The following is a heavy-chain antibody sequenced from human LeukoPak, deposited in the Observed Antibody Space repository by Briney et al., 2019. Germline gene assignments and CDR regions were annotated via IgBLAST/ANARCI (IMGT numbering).Heavy chain of an antibody. J-gene: IGHJ5*02. V-gene: IGHV3-43*01. Sequence: GGSLRLSCAASGFTFDDYTMHWVRQAPGKGLKWVSLISWDGGSTYYADSVKGRFTISRDNSKNTLYLQMNSLRAEDTAVYYCARNNWFDPWGQGTLVTVSS. CDR1: GFTFDDYT. CDR2: ISWDGGST. CDR3: ARNNWFDP.